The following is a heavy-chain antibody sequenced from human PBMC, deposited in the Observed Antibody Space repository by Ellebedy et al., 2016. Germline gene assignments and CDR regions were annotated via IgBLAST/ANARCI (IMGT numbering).Heavy chain of an antibody. CDR3: ASGFRHCGAYDI. CDR2: IKGDESGI. J-gene: IGHJ3*02. D-gene: IGHD2-21*01. V-gene: IGHV3-74*01. Sequence: GGSLRLSXAASGFTFSSYWMHWVRQAPGKGLVWVSRIKGDESGIAYADSVKGRFTISRDNGKNTLYLQMNSLRGEDTAIYYCASGFRHCGAYDIWGQGTMVTVSS. CDR1: GFTFSSYW.